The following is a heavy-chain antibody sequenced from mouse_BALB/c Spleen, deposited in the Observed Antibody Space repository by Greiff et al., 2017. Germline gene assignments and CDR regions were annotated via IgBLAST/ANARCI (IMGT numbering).Heavy chain of an antibody. Sequence: VQRVESGPGLVAPSQSLSITCTVSGFSLTSYGVHWVRQPPGKGLEWLGVIWAGGSTNYNSALMSRLSISKDNSKSQVFLKMNSLQTDDTAMYYCARGYYGNYEAWFAYWGQGTLVTVSA. CDR2: IWAGGST. CDR3: ARGYYGNYEAWFAY. D-gene: IGHD2-1*01. CDR1: GFSLTSYG. J-gene: IGHJ3*01. V-gene: IGHV2-9*02.